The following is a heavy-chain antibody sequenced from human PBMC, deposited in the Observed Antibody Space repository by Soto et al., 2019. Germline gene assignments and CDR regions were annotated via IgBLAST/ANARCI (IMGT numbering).Heavy chain of an antibody. CDR2: IYYSGST. D-gene: IGHD1-1*01. CDR1: GGSISSSSYY. V-gene: IGHV4-39*01. J-gene: IGHJ6*02. Sequence: NPSETLSLTCTVSGGSISSSSYYWGWIRQPPGKGLEWIGSIYYSGSTYYNPSLKSRVTISVDTSKNQFSLKLSSVTAADTAVYYCARWGYSYYYYGMDVWAQGTTVTVSS. CDR3: ARWGYSYYYYGMDV.